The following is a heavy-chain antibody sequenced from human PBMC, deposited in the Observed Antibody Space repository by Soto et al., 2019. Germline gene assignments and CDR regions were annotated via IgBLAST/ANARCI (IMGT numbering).Heavy chain of an antibody. CDR2: INHSGST. CDR3: ARASSYYYGSGSYDPFDY. V-gene: IGHV4-34*01. CDR1: GGSFSGYY. D-gene: IGHD3-10*01. J-gene: IGHJ4*02. Sequence: SETLSLTCAVYGGSFSGYYWSWIRQPPGKGLEWIGEINHSGSTNYNPSLKSRVTISVDTSKNQFSLKLSSVTAADTAVYYCARASSYYYGSGSYDPFDYWGQGTLVTVSS.